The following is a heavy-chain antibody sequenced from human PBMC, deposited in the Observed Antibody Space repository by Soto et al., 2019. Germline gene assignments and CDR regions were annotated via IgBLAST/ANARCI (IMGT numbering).Heavy chain of an antibody. CDR2: ISAYTGNT. CDR1: GYTFRTYG. CDR3: ARDFYESSGYCDY. D-gene: IGHD3-22*01. J-gene: IGHJ4*02. Sequence: ASVKVSCKAYGYTFRTYGLSWVRQAPGQGLEWMGWISAYTGNTVYTQRFKGRLTLATDTSTGTAYMELRSLRLDDTAVYYCARDFYESSGYCDYWGQGTLVTVSS. V-gene: IGHV1-18*01.